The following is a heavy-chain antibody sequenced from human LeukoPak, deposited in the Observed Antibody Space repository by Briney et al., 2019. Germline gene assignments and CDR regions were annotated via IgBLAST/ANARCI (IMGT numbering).Heavy chain of an antibody. CDR1: GGSISSYY. D-gene: IGHD5-18*01. Sequence: PSETLSHTCTVSGGSISSYYWSWIRQPPGKGLEWIGYIYYSGSTNYNPSLKSRVTISVDTSKNQFSLKLSSVTAADTAVYYCARLVDTAMGNWFDPWGQGTLVTVSS. V-gene: IGHV4-59*01. CDR3: ARLVDTAMGNWFDP. CDR2: IYYSGST. J-gene: IGHJ5*02.